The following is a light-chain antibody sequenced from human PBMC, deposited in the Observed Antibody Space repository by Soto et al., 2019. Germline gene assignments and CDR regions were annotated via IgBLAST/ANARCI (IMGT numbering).Light chain of an antibody. CDR1: QAIDTY. J-gene: IGKJ5*01. CDR2: AAS. CDR3: QQLNSFPFI. V-gene: IGKV1-9*01. Sequence: DIQLTQSPSFLSASVGDRVTITCRASQAIDTYLAWYQQKPGKAPKLLIYAASLLQGGVPSRFSGSGSGTEFTLTISSLQPEDFARYYCQQLNSFPFIFGQGTRLEIK.